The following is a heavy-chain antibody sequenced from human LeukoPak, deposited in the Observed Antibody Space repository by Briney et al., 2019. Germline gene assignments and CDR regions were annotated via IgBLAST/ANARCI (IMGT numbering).Heavy chain of an antibody. Sequence: ASVTVSCKASGYTFTDYYIHWVRQAPGQGLEWMGWINPNSGGTNYAQKFQGRVTMTRDTPISTAYMELSRLKSDDTAVYYCARRRYGSGGEFDYWGQGTLVTVSS. D-gene: IGHD3-10*01. J-gene: IGHJ4*02. CDR1: GYTFTDYY. CDR3: ARRRYGSGGEFDY. CDR2: INPNSGGT. V-gene: IGHV1-2*02.